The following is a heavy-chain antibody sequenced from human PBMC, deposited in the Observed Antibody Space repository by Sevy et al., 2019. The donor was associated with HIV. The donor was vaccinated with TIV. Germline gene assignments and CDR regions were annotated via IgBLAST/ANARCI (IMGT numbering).Heavy chain of an antibody. CDR1: GFTFSNTW. Sequence: GGSLRLSCAASGFTFSNTWMSWVHQAPGEGLEWVANIYRDGSERHYMDSVKGRFTISRDNANNSPYLQMNSLRVEDMAVYYCTRAGYWGQGILVTVSS. CDR3: TRAGY. V-gene: IGHV3-7*04. CDR2: IYRDGSER. J-gene: IGHJ4*02.